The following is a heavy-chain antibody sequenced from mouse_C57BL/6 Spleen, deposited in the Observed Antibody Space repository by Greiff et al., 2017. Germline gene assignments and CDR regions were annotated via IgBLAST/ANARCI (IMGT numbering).Heavy chain of an antibody. CDR3: ARSMENAMDC. CDR2: INPSSGYT. J-gene: IGHJ4*01. Sequence: QVQLQQSGAELAKPGASVKLSCKASGYTFTSYWMHWVKQRPGQGLEWIGYINPSSGYTKYNQKFKDKATLTADKSSSTTNMQLSSLTYEEAAVYYCARSMENAMDCWGQGTSGTVSS. D-gene: IGHD2-3*01. V-gene: IGHV1-7*01. CDR1: GYTFTSYW.